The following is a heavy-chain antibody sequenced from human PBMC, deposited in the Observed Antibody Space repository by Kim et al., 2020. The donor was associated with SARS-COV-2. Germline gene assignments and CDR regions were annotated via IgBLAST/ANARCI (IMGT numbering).Heavy chain of an antibody. V-gene: IGHV3-21*01. D-gene: IGHD5-12*01. CDR3: ASVYSGYDSPFYYYGMDV. CDR1: GFTFTSYS. J-gene: IGHJ6*01. CDR2: ISSSSSYI. Sequence: GGSLRLSCAASGFTFTSYSMNWVRQAPGEGLEWVSSISSSSSYIYYADSVKGRFTISRDNTKNSLSLQMNSLRADDTAVYYCASVYSGYDSPFYYYGMDV.